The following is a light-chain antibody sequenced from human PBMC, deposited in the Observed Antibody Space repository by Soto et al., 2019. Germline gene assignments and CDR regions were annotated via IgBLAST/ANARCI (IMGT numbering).Light chain of an antibody. CDR2: EVS. CDR3: SSYAGSNNLGV. V-gene: IGLV2-8*01. J-gene: IGLJ1*01. Sequence: QSALTQPPSASGSPGQSVTISCTGTSSDVAGYNYVSWYQQHPGKAPKLIIYEVSKRPSGVPDRFSGSKSGNTASLTVSRLQAEDEADYYCSSYAGSNNLGVFGTGTKLTVL. CDR1: SSDVAGYNY.